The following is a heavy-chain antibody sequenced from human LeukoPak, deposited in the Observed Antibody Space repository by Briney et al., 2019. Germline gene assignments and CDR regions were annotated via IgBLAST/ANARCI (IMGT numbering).Heavy chain of an antibody. J-gene: IGHJ4*02. D-gene: IGHD3-22*01. CDR1: EFTFSSYA. V-gene: IGHV3-23*01. Sequence: GGSLRLSCAASEFTFSSYAISWVRQAPGKGLEWVSAISGSGGSTYYADSVKGRFTISRDNSKNTLCLQMNSLRAEDTAVYYCATTGPLADSSGYHIDYWGQGTLVTVSS. CDR3: ATTGPLADSSGYHIDY. CDR2: ISGSGGST.